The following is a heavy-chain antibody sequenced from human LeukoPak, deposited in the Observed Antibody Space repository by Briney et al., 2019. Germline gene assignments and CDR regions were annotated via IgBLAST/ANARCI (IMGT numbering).Heavy chain of an antibody. Sequence: SETLSLTCAVYGGTFSGYYWSWIRQPPGKGLEWIGEINHSGDTNFNPSLKSRVTISVDTSKSQFSLSLRSVTAADTAVYYCARVEGPVRYWGQGMLVTVSS. V-gene: IGHV4-34*01. J-gene: IGHJ4*02. CDR1: GGTFSGYY. CDR3: ARVEGPVRY. CDR2: INHSGDT. D-gene: IGHD3-3*01.